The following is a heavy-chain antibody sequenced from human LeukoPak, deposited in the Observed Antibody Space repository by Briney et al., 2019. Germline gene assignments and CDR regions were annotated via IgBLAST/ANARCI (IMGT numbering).Heavy chain of an antibody. D-gene: IGHD6-19*01. CDR1: GLTFSSYG. V-gene: IGHV3-33*01. CDR2: IWYDGSNK. J-gene: IGHJ4*02. CDR3: ARVLVVSGWTNIDY. Sequence: PGRSLRLSCAASGLTFSSYGMHWVRQAPGKALEWVSFIWYDGSNKYYADSVKGRFTISRDNSKNTLYLQMNSLRAEDTAVYYCARVLVVSGWTNIDYWGQGTLVTVSS.